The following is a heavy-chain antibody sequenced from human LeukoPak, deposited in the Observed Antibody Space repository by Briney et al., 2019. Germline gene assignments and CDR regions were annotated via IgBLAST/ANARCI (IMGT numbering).Heavy chain of an antibody. Sequence: SETLSLTCTVSGGSISSYYWSWLRQPPGKELEWIGYISYSGSPNYNPSLKSRVTISVETSKNQFSLKLSSVTAADTAVYYCARDSRRMYYYDSSGPRYMDVWGKGTTVTISS. D-gene: IGHD3-22*01. CDR3: ARDSRRMYYYDSSGPRYMDV. CDR2: ISYSGSP. J-gene: IGHJ6*03. V-gene: IGHV4-59*12. CDR1: GGSISSYY.